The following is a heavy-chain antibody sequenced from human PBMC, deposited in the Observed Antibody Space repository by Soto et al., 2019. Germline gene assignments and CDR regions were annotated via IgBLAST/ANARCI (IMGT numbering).Heavy chain of an antibody. CDR1: GCYISSSY. D-gene: IGHD5-12*01. CDR3: AREGNLGRWLQPLDF. V-gene: IGHV4-59*01. Sequence: STTLSPDSKISGCYISSSYWTSFPEPPGQVLVWIGNIHYNGNTKYNPSLKSRVTMSVDTSKNQFSLKLISVTAADTAKYFCAREGNLGRWLQPLDFWGQGTLVTVSS. CDR2: IHYNGNT. J-gene: IGHJ4*02.